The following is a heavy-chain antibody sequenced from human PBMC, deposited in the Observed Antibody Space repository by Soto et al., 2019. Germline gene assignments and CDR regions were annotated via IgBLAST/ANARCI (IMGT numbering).Heavy chain of an antibody. CDR3: ARRPRVWFGELAYYYYYGMDV. CDR2: IYYSGNT. D-gene: IGHD3-10*01. V-gene: IGHV4-39*01. Sequence: QLQLQESGPGLVKPSETLSLTCTVSGGSISSSSYYWGWIRQPPGKGLEWIGSIYYSGNTYYNPSLKSRVTISVDTSKNQFSLKLSSVTAADTAVYYCARRPRVWFGELAYYYYYGMDVWGQGTTVTVSS. CDR1: GGSISSSSYY. J-gene: IGHJ6*02.